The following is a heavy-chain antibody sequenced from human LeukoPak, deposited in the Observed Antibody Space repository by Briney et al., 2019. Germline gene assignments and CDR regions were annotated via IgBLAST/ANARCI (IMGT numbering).Heavy chain of an antibody. Sequence: GASVKVSCKASGYTFVKHGISWVRQAPGQGLEWMGWINANTGNTDYAQNFQGRITMTTNPSTSTAYLALRSLTSDDTAVYYCARIEIVEEVVNPWSWGPKKKTLLTPSAYWGQGTLVTVSS. CDR1: GYTFVKHG. CDR2: INANTGNT. V-gene: IGHV1-18*01. CDR3: ARIEIVEEVVNPWSWGPKKKTLLTPSAY. D-gene: IGHD2-21*01. J-gene: IGHJ4*02.